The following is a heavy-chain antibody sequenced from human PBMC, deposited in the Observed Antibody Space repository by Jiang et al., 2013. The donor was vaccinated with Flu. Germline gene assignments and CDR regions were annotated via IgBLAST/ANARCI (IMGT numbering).Heavy chain of an antibody. CDR2: IYWDDDK. CDR3: AHRQQLAVPFDY. J-gene: IGHJ4*02. Sequence: IYWDDDKRYSPSLKSRLTITKDTSKNQVVLTMTNMDPVDTATYYCAHRQQLAVPFDYWGQGTLVTVSS. D-gene: IGHD6-13*01. V-gene: IGHV2-5*02.